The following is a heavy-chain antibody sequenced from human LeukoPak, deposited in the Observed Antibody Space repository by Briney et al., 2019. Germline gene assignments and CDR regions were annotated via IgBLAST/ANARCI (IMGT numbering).Heavy chain of an antibody. CDR3: ASGPLVSGFLEWLSRHSTLYGMDV. D-gene: IGHD3-3*01. CDR1: GYTFTSYY. J-gene: IGHJ6*02. CDR2: INPSGGST. V-gene: IGHV1-46*01. Sequence: GASVKVSCKASGYTFTSYYMHWVRQAPGQGLEWMGIINPSGGSTSYAQKFQGRVTMTRDTSTSTVYTELSSLRSEDTAVYYCASGPLVSGFLEWLSRHSTLYGMDVWGQGTTVTVSS.